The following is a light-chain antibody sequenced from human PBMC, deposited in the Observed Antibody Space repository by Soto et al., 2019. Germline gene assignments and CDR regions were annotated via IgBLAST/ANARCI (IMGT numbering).Light chain of an antibody. CDR1: QSVGSH. CDR3: QHRTNWPPVT. Sequence: EIVVTQSPATLSFSPGERAALSCRASQSVGSHLAWYQQKPGQPPRLLIYDASNRATGIPARFSGSGSGTDFTLPISSLEPEDFAVYYCQHRTNWPPVTFGHGTRLEIK. V-gene: IGKV3-11*01. CDR2: DAS. J-gene: IGKJ5*01.